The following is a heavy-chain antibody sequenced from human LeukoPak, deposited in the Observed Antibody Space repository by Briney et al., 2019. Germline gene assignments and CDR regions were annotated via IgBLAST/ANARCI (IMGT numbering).Heavy chain of an antibody. V-gene: IGHV1-69*05. D-gene: IGHD1-1*01. Sequence: SVKVSCKASGGTFSSYAISWVRQAPGQGLEWMGGIIPIFGTANYAQKLQGRVTMTTDTSTSTAYMELRSLRSDDTAVYYCARVTFGLERRYDGKYFDYWGQGTLVTVSS. J-gene: IGHJ4*02. CDR2: IIPIFGTA. CDR1: GGTFSSYA. CDR3: ARVTFGLERRYDGKYFDY.